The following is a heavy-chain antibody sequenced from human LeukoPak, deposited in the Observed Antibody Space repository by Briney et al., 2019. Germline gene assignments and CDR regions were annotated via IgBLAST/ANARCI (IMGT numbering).Heavy chain of an antibody. V-gene: IGHV3-74*01. CDR1: GFTFSNHW. J-gene: IGHJ4*02. Sequence: PGGSLRLSCAASGFTFSNHWMHWVRQAPGKGLVWVSRINTDGSSTTYADSVKGRFTISRDNAKNTLYLQMNSLSAEDTAVYYCARGYSSSYRIDYWGQGTLVTVSS. D-gene: IGHD6-6*01. CDR2: INTDGSST. CDR3: ARGYSSSYRIDY.